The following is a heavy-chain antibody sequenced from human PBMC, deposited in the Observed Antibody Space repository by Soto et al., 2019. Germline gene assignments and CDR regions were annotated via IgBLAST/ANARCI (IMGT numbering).Heavy chain of an antibody. Sequence: GSLRLSCAASGFTFSSYGMHWVRQAPGKGLEWVAVIWYDGSNKYYADSVKGRFTISRDNSKNTLYLQMNSLRAEDTAVYYCARDSTIFGVVIIPFYYYYGMDVWGQGTTVTVSS. J-gene: IGHJ6*02. CDR3: ARDSTIFGVVIIPFYYYYGMDV. V-gene: IGHV3-33*01. CDR1: GFTFSSYG. CDR2: IWYDGSNK. D-gene: IGHD3-3*01.